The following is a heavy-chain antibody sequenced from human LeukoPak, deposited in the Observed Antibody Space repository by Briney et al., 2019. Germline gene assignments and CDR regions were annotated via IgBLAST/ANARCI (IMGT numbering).Heavy chain of an antibody. Sequence: SQTLSLTCAISGDSVSSNSAAWNWIRQSPSRGLEWLGRTYYRSKWYNDYAVSVKSRITINPDTSKNQFSLQLNSVTPEDTAAYYCARVGIAVAGTSNWFDPWGQGTLVTVSS. CDR3: ARVGIAVAGTSNWFDP. CDR1: GDSVSSNSAA. V-gene: IGHV6-1*01. D-gene: IGHD6-19*01. CDR2: TYYRSKWYN. J-gene: IGHJ5*02.